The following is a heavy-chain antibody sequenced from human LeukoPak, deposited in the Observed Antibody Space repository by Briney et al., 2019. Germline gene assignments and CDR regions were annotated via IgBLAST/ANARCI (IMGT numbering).Heavy chain of an antibody. CDR1: GGTLSKYP. J-gene: IGHJ5*02. Sequence: SVKVSCKASGGTLSKYPINWVRQAPGQGREWVGGMIPLFGTANYAHKVQGRVTITADGSPNTAYMDLRSLRSEDTAVYYCARGSMVRGVGGFDPWGQGTLVTVSS. V-gene: IGHV1-69*13. CDR3: ARGSMVRGVGGFDP. D-gene: IGHD3-10*01. CDR2: MIPLFGTA.